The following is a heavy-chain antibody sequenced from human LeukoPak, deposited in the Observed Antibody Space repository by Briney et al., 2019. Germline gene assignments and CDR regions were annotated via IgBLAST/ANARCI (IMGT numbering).Heavy chain of an antibody. CDR2: ISAYNGNT. CDR1: GYTFTSYG. CDR3: ASSYYDSSGYPY. V-gene: IGHV1-18*01. J-gene: IGHJ4*02. D-gene: IGHD3-22*01. Sequence: ASVKVSCKASGYTFTSYGISWVRQAPGQGLEWMGWISAYNGNTNYAQKLQGRVTMTTDTSTSAAYMELRSLRSVDTAVYYCASSYYDSSGYPYWAQGTLVTVSS.